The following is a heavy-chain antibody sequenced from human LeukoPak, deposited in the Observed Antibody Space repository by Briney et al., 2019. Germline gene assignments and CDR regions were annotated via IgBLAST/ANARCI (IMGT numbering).Heavy chain of an antibody. Sequence: GGSLRLSCAASGLTFSNYAMNWVRQAPGKGLEWVSVISGNADSTYYADSVKGRFTISRDNSKNTLYLQMNSLRAEDTAVYYCAKEPPCSEYLYWYFDLWGRGTLVTVSS. J-gene: IGHJ2*01. V-gene: IGHV3-23*01. D-gene: IGHD2-2*01. CDR2: ISGNADST. CDR3: AKEPPCSEYLYWYFDL. CDR1: GLTFSNYA.